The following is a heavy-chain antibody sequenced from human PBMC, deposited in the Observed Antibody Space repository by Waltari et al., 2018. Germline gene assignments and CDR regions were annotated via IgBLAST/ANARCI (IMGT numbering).Heavy chain of an antibody. CDR2: IVGDGSST. Sequence: EVQLVESGGDLVQPGGSLRLSCAASGFTFSTSWMPWVRRAPGTGLLWVSRIVGDGSSTAYTDSVKGRFTISRDNARNTLYLQMNSLRAEDTAVYYCARDWGSGAFDIWGQGTMVTVSS. CDR3: ARDWGSGAFDI. V-gene: IGHV3-74*01. J-gene: IGHJ3*02. D-gene: IGHD3-16*01. CDR1: GFTFSTSW.